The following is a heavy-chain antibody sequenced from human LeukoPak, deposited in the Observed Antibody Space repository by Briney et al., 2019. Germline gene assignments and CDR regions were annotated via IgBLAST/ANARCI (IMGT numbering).Heavy chain of an antibody. V-gene: IGHV4-30-2*01. J-gene: IGHJ4*02. D-gene: IGHD3-10*01. Sequence: PSQTLSLTCVVSGGSISSGDYSCSWLRQPPGEGLEWLGYLDQSGVAHYNPSLKSRVIHSIERSKNQFSLNLTSVTAAATAVYYCARDFRRVVLYWGRGTQVTVSS. CDR3: ARDFRRVVLY. CDR1: GGSISSGDYS. CDR2: LDQSGVA.